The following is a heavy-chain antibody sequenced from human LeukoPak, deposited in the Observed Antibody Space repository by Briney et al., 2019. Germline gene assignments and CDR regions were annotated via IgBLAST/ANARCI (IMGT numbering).Heavy chain of an antibody. CDR3: VQGYCSSTSCYTYYFDY. D-gene: IGHD2-2*02. V-gene: IGHV3-7*03. CDR2: IKQDGSEK. CDR1: GFTFSSYW. Sequence: GGSLRLSCAASGFTFSSYWMSWVRQAPGKGLEWVANIKQDGSEKYYVDSVKGRFTISRDNAKNSLYLQMNSLRAEDTALYYCVQGYCSSTSCYTYYFDYWGQGTLVTVSS. J-gene: IGHJ4*02.